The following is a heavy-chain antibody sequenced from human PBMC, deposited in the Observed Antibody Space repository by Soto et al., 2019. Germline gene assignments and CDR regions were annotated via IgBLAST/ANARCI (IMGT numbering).Heavy chain of an antibody. J-gene: IGHJ4*02. V-gene: IGHV4-30-2*01. CDR3: ARGMTTVTTLDY. D-gene: IGHD4-4*01. CDR1: GGSISSYS. CDR2: IYHSGST. Sequence: SETLSLTCTVSGGSISSYSWSWIRQPPGKGLEWIGYIYHSGSTYYNPSLKSRVTISVDRSKNQFSLKLSSVTAADTAVYYCARGMTTVTTLDYWGQGTLVTVSS.